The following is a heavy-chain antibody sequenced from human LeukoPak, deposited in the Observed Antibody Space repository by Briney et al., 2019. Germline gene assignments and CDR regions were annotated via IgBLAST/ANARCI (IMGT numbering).Heavy chain of an antibody. Sequence: QPGRSLRLSCAASGFTFDDYAMHWVRQAPGKGLEWVSAISGSGGSTYYADSVKGRFTISRDNSKNTLYLQMNSLRAEDTAVYYCAKDQTEVEGYFDYWGQGTLVTVSS. CDR3: AKDQTEVEGYFDY. CDR1: GFTFDDYA. D-gene: IGHD1-14*01. J-gene: IGHJ4*02. CDR2: ISGSGGST. V-gene: IGHV3-23*01.